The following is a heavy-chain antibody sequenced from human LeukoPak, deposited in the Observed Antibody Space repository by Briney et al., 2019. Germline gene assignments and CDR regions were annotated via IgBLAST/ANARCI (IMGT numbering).Heavy chain of an antibody. CDR2: IYYSGST. Sequence: SQTLSLTCAVSGGSISSGGYSWSWIRQPPGKGLEWIGYIYYSGSTNYNPSLKSRVTISVDTSKNQFSLKLSSVTAADTAVYYCARHPTVTTAYNWFDPWGQGTLVTVSS. CDR1: GGSISSGGYS. D-gene: IGHD4-4*01. CDR3: ARHPTVTTAYNWFDP. V-gene: IGHV4-30-4*07. J-gene: IGHJ5*02.